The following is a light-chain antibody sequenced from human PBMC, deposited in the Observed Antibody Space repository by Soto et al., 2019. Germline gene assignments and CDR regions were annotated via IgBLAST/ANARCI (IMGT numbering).Light chain of an antibody. V-gene: IGKV1-39*01. CDR3: QQSYSTLFT. CDR2: AAS. CDR1: QDISSY. Sequence: DIQMTQSPSSLSASVGDSVTITCRASQDISSYLNWYQQKPGKAPKLLIYAASTLHSGVPSRFSGSESGTDFTLTSSSLQPEDFATYYCQQSYSTLFTFGPGTKVDFK. J-gene: IGKJ3*01.